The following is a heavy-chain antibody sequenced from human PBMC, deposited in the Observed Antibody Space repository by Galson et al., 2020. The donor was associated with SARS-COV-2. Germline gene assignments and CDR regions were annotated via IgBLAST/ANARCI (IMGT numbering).Heavy chain of an antibody. CDR1: GYTFTSYY. CDR2: INPSGGST. J-gene: IGHJ4*02. V-gene: IGHV1-46*01. Sequence: ASVKVSCKASGYTFTSYYMHWVRQAPGQGLEWMGIINPSGGSTSYAQKFQGRVTMTRDTSTSTVYMELSSLRSEDTAVYYCARVGGYYYDSSGFDYWGQGTLVTVSS. CDR3: ARVGGYYYDSSGFDY. D-gene: IGHD3-22*01.